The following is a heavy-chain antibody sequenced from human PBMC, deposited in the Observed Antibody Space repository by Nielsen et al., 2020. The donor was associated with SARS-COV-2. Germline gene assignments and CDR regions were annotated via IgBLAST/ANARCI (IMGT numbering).Heavy chain of an antibody. Sequence: GGSLRLSCAASGFTFSSYAMSWIRQAPGKGLEWVSYISSSGSTIYYADSVKGRFTISRDNAKNSLYLQMNSLRADDTAVYHCARVERRITIFGVVPRVDLWGRGTLVTVSS. CDR1: GFTFSSYA. V-gene: IGHV3-11*01. CDR3: ARVERRITIFGVVPRVDL. J-gene: IGHJ2*01. D-gene: IGHD3-3*01. CDR2: ISSSGSTI.